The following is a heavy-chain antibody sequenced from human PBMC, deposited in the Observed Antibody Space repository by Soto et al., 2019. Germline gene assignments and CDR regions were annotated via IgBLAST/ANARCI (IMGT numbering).Heavy chain of an antibody. D-gene: IGHD2-15*01. CDR2: IKQDGSEK. CDR3: ARDRGYCSGGSCYHLRVYYGMDV. Sequence: GGSLRLSCAASGFTFSSYWMSWVRQAPGKGLEWVANIKQDGSEKYYVDSVKGRFTSSRDNDKNSLYLQMNSLSAEDTAVYYCARDRGYCSGGSCYHLRVYYGMDVWGQGTTVTVSS. V-gene: IGHV3-7*05. J-gene: IGHJ6*02. CDR1: GFTFSSYW.